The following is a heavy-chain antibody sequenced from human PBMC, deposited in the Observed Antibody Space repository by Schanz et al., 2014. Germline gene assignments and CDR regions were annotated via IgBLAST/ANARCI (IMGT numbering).Heavy chain of an antibody. D-gene: IGHD3-9*01. CDR1: GFTFSSYG. J-gene: IGHJ4*02. CDR2: IKQDGSEK. V-gene: IGHV3-7*03. CDR3: AKQIHYDILTVTRN. Sequence: EVQLLDSGGGVVQPGRSLRLSCAASGFTFSSYGMHWVRQAPGKGLEWVANIKQDGSEKYYVDAVKGRFTISRDNSKNTLYLQMNSLRAEDTAVYYCAKQIHYDILTVTRNWGQGTLVTVSS.